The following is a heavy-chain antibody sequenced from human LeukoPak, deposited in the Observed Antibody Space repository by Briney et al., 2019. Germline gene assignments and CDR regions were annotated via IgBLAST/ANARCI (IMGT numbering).Heavy chain of an antibody. CDR2: IYSDGST. CDR1: GFSVSSNY. V-gene: IGHV3-53*01. Sequence: GGSVRLSCAASGFSVSSNYISWVRQAPGKGLEWVSVIYSDGSTKYADSVKARFTISRDTSKNTVYLQMNSLRVEDTAVYYCARATLDNWGQGTLVTVSS. CDR3: ARATLDN. J-gene: IGHJ4*02.